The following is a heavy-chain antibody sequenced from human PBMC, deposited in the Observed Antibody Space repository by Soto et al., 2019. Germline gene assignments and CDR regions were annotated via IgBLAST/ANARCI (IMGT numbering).Heavy chain of an antibody. CDR3: VRSGTARLLRHSWFDT. CDR2: ITTSSAYI. D-gene: IGHD2-21*01. Sequence: EVQLVESGGGLVKPGGSLRLSCAASGFTFNTYDMNWVRQAPGKGLEWVSSITTSSAYIYYADSLKGRITISRDNANNSLFLQMDSLRAEDTAVYYFVRSGTARLLRHSWFDTWGQGTLVTVSS. CDR1: GFTFNTYD. V-gene: IGHV3-21*01. J-gene: IGHJ5*02.